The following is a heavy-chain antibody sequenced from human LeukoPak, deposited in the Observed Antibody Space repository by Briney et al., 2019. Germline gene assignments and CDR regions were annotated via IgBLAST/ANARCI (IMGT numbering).Heavy chain of an antibody. CDR2: ISGSGGST. CDR1: GFTFSSYA. J-gene: IGHJ6*02. Sequence: GGSLRLSCAASGFTFSSYAMSWVRQAPGKGLEWVSAISGSGGSTYYADSVKGRFTISRDNSKNTLYLQMNSLRAEDTAVYYCARVPIITIFGVVTPDYYGMDVWGQGTTVTVSS. D-gene: IGHD3-3*01. V-gene: IGHV3-23*01. CDR3: ARVPIITIFGVVTPDYYGMDV.